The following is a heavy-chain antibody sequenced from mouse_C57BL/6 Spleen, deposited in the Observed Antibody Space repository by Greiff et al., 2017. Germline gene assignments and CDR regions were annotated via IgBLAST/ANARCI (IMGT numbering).Heavy chain of an antibody. CDR3: AREVYYGNFSYWYFDV. Sequence: VQLQQSGPVLVKPGASVKMSCKASGYTFTDYYMNWVKQSHGKSLEWIGVINPYNGGTSYNQKFKGKATLTVDKSSSTAYMELNSLTSEDSAVYYCAREVYYGNFSYWYFDVWGTGTTVTVSS. CDR1: GYTFTDYY. V-gene: IGHV1-19*01. CDR2: INPYNGGT. D-gene: IGHD2-1*01. J-gene: IGHJ1*03.